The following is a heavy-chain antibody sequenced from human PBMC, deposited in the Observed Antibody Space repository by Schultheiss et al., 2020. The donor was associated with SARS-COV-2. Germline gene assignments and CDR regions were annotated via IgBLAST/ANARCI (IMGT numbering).Heavy chain of an antibody. Sequence: GSLRLSCAVSGGSISSSNWWSWVRQPPGKGLEWIGEIYHSGSTNYNPSLKSRVTISVDTSKNQFSLKLSSVTAADTAVYYCARGHGWFDPWGQGTLVTVSS. CDR2: IYHSGST. J-gene: IGHJ5*02. CDR3: ARGHGWFDP. CDR1: GGSISSSNW. V-gene: IGHV4-4*02.